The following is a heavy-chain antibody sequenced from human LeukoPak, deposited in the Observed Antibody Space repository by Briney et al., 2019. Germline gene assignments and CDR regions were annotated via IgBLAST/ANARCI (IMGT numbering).Heavy chain of an antibody. CDR2: LSSSGSAF. J-gene: IGHJ4*02. Sequence: GGSLTLSCEDSGFTFRSYEMNWVRQAPGKGLEWIAYLSSSGSAFSYANSVKGRFTIARDNAKNSVYLEMNSLRADDAAVYYCARSARLMKGVVEVTALDDWGQGTLVTVSS. D-gene: IGHD3-3*01. CDR1: GFTFRSYE. V-gene: IGHV3-48*03. CDR3: ARSARLMKGVVEVTALDD.